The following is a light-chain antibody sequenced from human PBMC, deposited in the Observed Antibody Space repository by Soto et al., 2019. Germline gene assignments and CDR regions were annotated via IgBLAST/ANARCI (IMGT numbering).Light chain of an antibody. Sequence: EIVKTQSPATLSESPGERATLSCRASQSVSRKLVWYQQKPGQAPRLLIYDTSTRATGIPARFSGSGSGTDFTLTISSLEPEDFAVYYCQQRSNCLFGQGTRLEIK. J-gene: IGKJ5*01. CDR1: QSVSRK. CDR2: DTS. CDR3: QQRSNCL. V-gene: IGKV3-11*01.